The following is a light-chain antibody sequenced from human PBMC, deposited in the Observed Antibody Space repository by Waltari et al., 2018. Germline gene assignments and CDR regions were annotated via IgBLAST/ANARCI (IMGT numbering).Light chain of an antibody. CDR2: DAS. CDR1: QSVSSY. CDR3: QQRSNWPPRFT. J-gene: IGKJ3*01. Sequence: SLSPGERATLSCGASQSVSSYLAWYQQKPGQAPRLLIYDASNRATGIPARFSGSGSGTDFTLTISSLEPEDFAVYYCQQRSNWPPRFTFGPGTKVDIK. V-gene: IGKV3-11*01.